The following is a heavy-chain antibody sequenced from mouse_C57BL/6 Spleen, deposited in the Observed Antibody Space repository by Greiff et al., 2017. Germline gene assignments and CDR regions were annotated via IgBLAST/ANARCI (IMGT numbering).Heavy chain of an antibody. Sequence: VQLQQSGPELLKPGASVKISFKASGYTFTDYYMNWVKQSHGKSLEWIGDINPNNGGTSYNQKFKGKATLTVDKSSSTAYMELRSLTSEDSAVYYCVFLRYFDVWGTGTTVTVSS. CDR3: VFLRYFDV. J-gene: IGHJ1*03. D-gene: IGHD2-10*01. CDR1: GYTFTDYY. V-gene: IGHV1-26*01. CDR2: INPNNGGT.